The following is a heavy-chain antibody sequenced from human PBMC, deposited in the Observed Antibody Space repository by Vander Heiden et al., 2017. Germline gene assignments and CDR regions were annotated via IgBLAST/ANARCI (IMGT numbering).Heavy chain of an antibody. D-gene: IGHD3-10*01. Sequence: VQLVESGGGSVQPGGSRRVSCEASRFNFRYYAMTWVRQAPGKGLEWVSTISGSGNDADYAGSVKGRFIISRDNSKNTLYLQMNSLRAGDTALYYCAKEGLWYGGNWFDPWGQGTLVTVSS. V-gene: IGHV3-23*04. CDR3: AKEGLWYGGNWFDP. CDR1: RFNFRYYA. CDR2: ISGSGNDA. J-gene: IGHJ5*01.